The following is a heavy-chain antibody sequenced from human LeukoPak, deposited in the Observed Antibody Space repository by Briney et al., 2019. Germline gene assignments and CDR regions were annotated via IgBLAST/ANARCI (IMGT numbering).Heavy chain of an antibody. CDR2: IYHSGST. D-gene: IGHD3-22*01. J-gene: IGHJ4*02. CDR3: ARDRRHYDSSGYYPDY. V-gene: IGHV4-4*02. Sequence: SETLSLICAVSGGSISSSNWWSWVRQPPGKGLEWIGEIYHSGSTNYNPSLKSRVTISVDKSKNQFSLKLSSVTAADTAVYYCARDRRHYDSSGYYPDYWGQGTLVTVSS. CDR1: GGSISSSNW.